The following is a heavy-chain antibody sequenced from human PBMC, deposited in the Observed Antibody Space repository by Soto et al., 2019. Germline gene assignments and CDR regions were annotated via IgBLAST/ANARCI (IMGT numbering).Heavy chain of an antibody. CDR2: ISSSSSTI. J-gene: IGHJ4*02. Sequence: GSLRLSCAASGFTFSSYSMNWVRQAPGKGLEWVSYISSSSSTIYYADSVKGRFTISRDNAKNSLYLQMNSLRAEDTAVYYCARAVAGRNFDYWGQGTLVTVSS. CDR3: ARAVAGRNFDY. D-gene: IGHD6-19*01. CDR1: GFTFSSYS. V-gene: IGHV3-48*01.